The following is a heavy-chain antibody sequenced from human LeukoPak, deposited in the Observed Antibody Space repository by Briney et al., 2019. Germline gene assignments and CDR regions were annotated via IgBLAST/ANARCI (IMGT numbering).Heavy chain of an antibody. V-gene: IGHV1-2*02. J-gene: IGHJ5*02. Sequence: ASVKVSCKASGYTFTSYGISWVRQAPGQGLEWMGWINPNSGGTNYAQKSQGRVTMTRDTSISTAYMELSRLRSDDTAVYYCARGGSSWPNSNWFDPWGQGTLVTVSS. CDR3: ARGGSSWPNSNWFDP. CDR2: INPNSGGT. CDR1: GYTFTSYG. D-gene: IGHD6-13*01.